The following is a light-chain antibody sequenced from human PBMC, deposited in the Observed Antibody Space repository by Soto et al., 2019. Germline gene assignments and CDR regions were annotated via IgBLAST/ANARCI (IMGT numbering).Light chain of an antibody. Sequence: QSVLTQPASVSGSPGQSITISCTGTSSDVGGYNYVSWYQQHPGKAPKLMIYDVSNRPSGVSNRFSGSKSGNTASLTISGLQADDEADYYCSSYTSSSTPYVFGTGYKVPVL. V-gene: IGLV2-14*01. CDR3: SSYTSSSTPYV. CDR1: SSDVGGYNY. J-gene: IGLJ1*01. CDR2: DVS.